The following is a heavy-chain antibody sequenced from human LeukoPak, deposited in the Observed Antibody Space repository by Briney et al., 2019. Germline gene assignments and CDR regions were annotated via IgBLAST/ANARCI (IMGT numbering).Heavy chain of an antibody. CDR3: ARTAARRFDY. J-gene: IGHJ4*02. CDR2: INPTGGST. Sequence: APVKVSCKASGYTFPSYFMHWVRQAPGQGLEWMGIINPTGGSTTYAQKFQGRVTMTRDTSTSTVYMELSSLRSDDTAVYYCARTAARRFDYWGQGTLVTVSS. CDR1: GYTFPSYF. V-gene: IGHV1-46*01. D-gene: IGHD6-6*01.